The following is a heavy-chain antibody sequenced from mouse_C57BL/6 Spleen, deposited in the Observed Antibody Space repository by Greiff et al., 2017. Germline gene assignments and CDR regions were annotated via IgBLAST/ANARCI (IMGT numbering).Heavy chain of an antibody. CDR2: INHSIGYT. D-gene: IGHD1-1*01. Sequence: QVQLQQSGADLARPGASVKMSCKASGYTFTSYTMHWVQQRPGQGLEWIGYINHSIGYTKYNQKFKGKATLTADKYSSTDYMQLSSLTSEDSAVYYCERVRTVVARGYYFDYWGQGTTLTVSS. V-gene: IGHV1-4*01. CDR3: ERVRTVVARGYYFDY. CDR1: GYTFTSYT. J-gene: IGHJ2*01.